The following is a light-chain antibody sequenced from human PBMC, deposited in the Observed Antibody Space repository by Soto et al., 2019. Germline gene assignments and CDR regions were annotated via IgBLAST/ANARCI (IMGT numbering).Light chain of an antibody. J-gene: IGKJ4*01. CDR2: AAS. CDR1: QSISSY. V-gene: IGKV1-39*01. CDR3: QHSYSTLT. Sequence: DIQMTQSPSSLSASVGDRVTITCRASQSISSYLNWYQQKPGKAPKLLIYAASSLQSGVPSRFSGSGSGTDVTLTISSLQPEDFATYYCQHSYSTLTFGGGTKVEIK.